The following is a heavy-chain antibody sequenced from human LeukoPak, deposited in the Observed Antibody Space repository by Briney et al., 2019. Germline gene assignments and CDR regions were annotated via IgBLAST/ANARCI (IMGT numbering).Heavy chain of an antibody. CDR3: ARRGSSSWYLDY. V-gene: IGHV3-9*01. CDR1: GFTFDDYA. CDR2: ISWNSAGI. J-gene: IGHJ4*02. D-gene: IGHD6-13*01. Sequence: GGSLRLSCAASGFTFDDYALPWVRQAPGKGLEWVSGISWNSAGIGYADSVKGRFTISRDNAKYSLYLQMNSLRAEDTAFYYCARRGSSSWYLDYWGQGTLVTVSS.